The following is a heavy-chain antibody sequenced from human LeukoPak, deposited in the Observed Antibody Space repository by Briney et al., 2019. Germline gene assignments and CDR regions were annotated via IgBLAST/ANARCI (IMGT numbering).Heavy chain of an antibody. D-gene: IGHD6-13*01. CDR1: GGSISSSY. Sequence: SETLSLTCTVSGGSISSSYWSWIRQPPGKGLEWIGSFHYSGSTYYNPSLKSRVTISLDTSKNQLSLRLSSVTAADTAVYFCARDHGTSAWYFYWGQGTLVSVSS. V-gene: IGHV4-59*12. CDR2: FHYSGST. J-gene: IGHJ4*02. CDR3: ARDHGTSAWYFY.